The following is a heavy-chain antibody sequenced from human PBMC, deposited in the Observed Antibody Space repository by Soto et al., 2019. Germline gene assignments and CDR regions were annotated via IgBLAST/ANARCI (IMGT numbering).Heavy chain of an antibody. CDR2: IIPIFGTA. CDR1: GGTFSSYA. V-gene: IGHV1-69*12. CDR3: AKLPRRGYYDSSGYYEDY. J-gene: IGHJ4*02. D-gene: IGHD3-22*01. Sequence: QVQLVQSGAEVKKPGSSVKVSCKASGGTFSSYAISWVRQAPGQGLEWMGGIIPIFGTANYAQKFQGRVTITADEXTXTXXMERSSLRSEDTAVYYCAKLPRRGYYDSSGYYEDYWGQGTLVTVSS.